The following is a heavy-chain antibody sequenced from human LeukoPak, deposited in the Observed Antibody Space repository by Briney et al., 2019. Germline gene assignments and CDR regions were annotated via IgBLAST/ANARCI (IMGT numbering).Heavy chain of an antibody. Sequence: ASVKVSCKASGYTFTIYGISWVRQAPGQGLEWMGWISAYNGNTNYAQKLQGRVTMTTDTSTSTPYMELRSLRSDDTAVYYCARETNNCSGGSCHHNWFDPWGQGTLVTVSS. CDR3: ARETNNCSGGSCHHNWFDP. V-gene: IGHV1-18*01. CDR2: ISAYNGNT. D-gene: IGHD2-15*01. CDR1: GYTFTIYG. J-gene: IGHJ5*02.